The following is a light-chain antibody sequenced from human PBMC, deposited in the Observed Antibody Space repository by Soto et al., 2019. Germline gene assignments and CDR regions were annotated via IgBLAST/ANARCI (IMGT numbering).Light chain of an antibody. CDR2: AAS. V-gene: IGKV1-17*01. CDR3: QQYNSYSWT. J-gene: IGKJ1*01. CDR1: QGIRKD. Sequence: DIQMTQSPSSLSASAGDRVTITCRASQGIRKDLGWYQQKPGKAPKRLIYAASSLQSGVPSRFSGSRSGTEFTLTISSLQPDDFATYYCQQYNSYSWTFGQGTKVDIK.